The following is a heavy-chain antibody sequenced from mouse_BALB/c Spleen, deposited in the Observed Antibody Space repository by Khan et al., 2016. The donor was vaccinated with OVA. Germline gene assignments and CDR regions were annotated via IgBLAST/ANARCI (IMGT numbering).Heavy chain of an antibody. CDR3: ARSNGNYWFAY. D-gene: IGHD2-1*01. CDR2: INTYTGEP. V-gene: IGHV9-3-1*01. CDR1: GYTLTNYG. J-gene: IGHJ3*01. Sequence: QIQLVQSGPELKKPGETVKISCKASGYTLTNYGMNWVKQAPGKGLKWMGWINTYTGEPTYAEDFKGRIAFSLETYASTAYLTINNLKNEDTATYFCARSNGNYWFAYWGQGTLVTVSA.